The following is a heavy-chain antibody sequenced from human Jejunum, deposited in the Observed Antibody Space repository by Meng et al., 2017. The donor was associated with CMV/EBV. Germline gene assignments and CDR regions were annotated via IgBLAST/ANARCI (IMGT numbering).Heavy chain of an antibody. CDR1: GYSFSDYY. CDR2: INPKTGGT. V-gene: IGHV1-2*02. Sequence: SVKVSCKASGYSFSDYYMNWVRQAPGQGLEWMGWINPKTGGTDYAQKFQGRVTLTRDTSITAVYMELSNLKSDDSAVYYCSSAPGDYWGQGTLVTVSS. CDR3: SSAPGDY. D-gene: IGHD1-14*01. J-gene: IGHJ4*02.